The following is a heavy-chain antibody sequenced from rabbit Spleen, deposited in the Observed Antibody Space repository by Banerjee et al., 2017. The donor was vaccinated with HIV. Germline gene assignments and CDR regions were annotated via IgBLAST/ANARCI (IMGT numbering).Heavy chain of an antibody. CDR3: ARVFLGNYYGMDL. D-gene: IGHD4-2*01. CDR1: GFSFSSSYW. Sequence: QSLEESGGDLVKPGASLTLTCTASGFSFSSSYWICWVRQAPGKGPEWIGIITGGDTTAYASWAKGRFAISKTSTTVDLKITSPTTEDTATYFCARVFLGNYYGMDLWGQGTLVTVS. V-gene: IGHV1S69*01. CDR2: ITGGDTT. J-gene: IGHJ6*01.